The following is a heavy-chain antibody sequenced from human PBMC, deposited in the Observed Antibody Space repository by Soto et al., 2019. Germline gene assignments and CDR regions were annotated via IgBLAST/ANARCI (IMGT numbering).Heavy chain of an antibody. D-gene: IGHD1-26*01. J-gene: IGHJ4*02. CDR2: IIPIFGTA. CDR3: ATTANTKDSGSYLYYFDY. CDR1: GGTFSSYA. V-gene: IGHV1-69*13. Sequence: GASVKVSCKASGGTFSSYAISWVRQAPGQGLEWMGGIIPIFGTANYAQKFQGRVTITADESTSTAYMELSSLRSEDTAVYYCATTANTKDSGSYLYYFDYWGQGTLVTVSS.